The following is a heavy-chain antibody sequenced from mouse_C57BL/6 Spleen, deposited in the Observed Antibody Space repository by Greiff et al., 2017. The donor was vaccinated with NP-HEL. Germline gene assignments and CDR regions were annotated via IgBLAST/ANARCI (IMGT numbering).Heavy chain of an antibody. CDR3: ARGGYDYEGFAY. D-gene: IGHD2-4*01. Sequence: QVQLKQPGAELVRPGSSVKLSCKASGYTFTSYWMHWVKQRPIQGLEWIGNIDPSDSETHYNQKFKDKATLTVDKSSSTAYMQLSSLTSEDSAVYYCARGGYDYEGFAYWGQGTLVTVSA. CDR1: GYTFTSYW. V-gene: IGHV1-52*01. J-gene: IGHJ3*01. CDR2: IDPSDSET.